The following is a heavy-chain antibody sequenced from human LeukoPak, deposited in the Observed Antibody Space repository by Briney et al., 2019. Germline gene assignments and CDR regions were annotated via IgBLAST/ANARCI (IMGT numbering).Heavy chain of an antibody. D-gene: IGHD3-10*01. Sequence: PGGSLRLSCAASGFSFSSYEMNWVRQAPGKGLEWVSYISSTGSTIYYADSVKGRFTISRDNAKNSLYLQMNSLRAEDTAVYYCARKEGYGSGPGNWFDPWGQGTLVTVSS. CDR1: GFSFSSYE. CDR3: ARKEGYGSGPGNWFDP. CDR2: ISSTGSTI. J-gene: IGHJ5*02. V-gene: IGHV3-48*03.